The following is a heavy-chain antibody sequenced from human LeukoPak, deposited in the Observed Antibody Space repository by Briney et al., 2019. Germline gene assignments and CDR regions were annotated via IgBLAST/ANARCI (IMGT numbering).Heavy chain of an antibody. Sequence: SQTLSLTCVISGDSVSSDSAAWNWIRQSPSRGLEWLGRTYYRSKWYNDYAPSVKSRITINPDTSKNQDSLQLNSVTPEDTAVYYCVGRWLDPWGQGTLVTVSS. CDR3: VGRWLDP. J-gene: IGHJ5*02. V-gene: IGHV6-1*01. CDR1: GDSVSSDSAA. CDR2: TYYRSKWYN.